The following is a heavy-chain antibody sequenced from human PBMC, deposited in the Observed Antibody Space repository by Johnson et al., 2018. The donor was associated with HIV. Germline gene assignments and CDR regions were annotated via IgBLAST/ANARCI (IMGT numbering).Heavy chain of an antibody. J-gene: IGHJ3*02. Sequence: VQLVESGGGLVQPGGSLRLSCAASGLTFSNYWMHWVRQAPGKGPVWVSRINSDGSNVNYADSVKGRFTISRDNSKNTLHLQMNSLRAEDTAVYYCARGSITIFGGLDAFDIWGQGTMVTVSS. V-gene: IGHV3-74*01. CDR3: ARGSITIFGGLDAFDI. CDR2: INSDGSNV. D-gene: IGHD3-3*01. CDR1: GLTFSNYW.